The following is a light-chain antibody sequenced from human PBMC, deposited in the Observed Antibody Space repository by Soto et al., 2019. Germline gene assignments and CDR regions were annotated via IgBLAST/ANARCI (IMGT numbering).Light chain of an antibody. Sequence: QSVLTQPASVSGSPGQSITISCTGTSSDVGGYNYVSWYQQHPGKAPKLMIYEVSKRPSGVPDRFSGSKSGNTASLTVSGLQAEDEADYYCSSYAGSNNVYVFGTGTKVTVL. CDR2: EVS. V-gene: IGLV2-8*01. CDR1: SSDVGGYNY. J-gene: IGLJ1*01. CDR3: SSYAGSNNVYV.